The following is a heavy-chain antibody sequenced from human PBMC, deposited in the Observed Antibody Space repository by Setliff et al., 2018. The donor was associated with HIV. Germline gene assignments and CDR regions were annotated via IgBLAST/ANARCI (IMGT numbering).Heavy chain of an antibody. CDR3: ARGVFDY. CDR2: LSTSGDST. Sequence: PGGSLRLSCAASGFTFNNYAMSWVRQAPGKGLEWVSALSTSGDSTYYADSVKGRFTISRDNSKNTLYLQMNSLRAEDTAVYYCARGVFDYWGQGALVTVSS. J-gene: IGHJ4*02. V-gene: IGHV3-23*01. CDR1: GFTFNNYA.